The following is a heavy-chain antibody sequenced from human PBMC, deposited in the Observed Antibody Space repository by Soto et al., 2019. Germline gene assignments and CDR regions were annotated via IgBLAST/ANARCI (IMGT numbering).Heavy chain of an antibody. D-gene: IGHD3-9*01. Sequence: QVQLVQSGAEVKKPGASVKVSCKASGYTFTNYYMHWVRQAPGQGLEWMGIISPSGGATYAQEFQDTVTMTTDTPTSTAYLELSGLTSKDAAVYFCARDGSSDWLTSLDPWGQGTLVTVSS. CDR3: ARDGSSDWLTSLDP. J-gene: IGHJ5*02. CDR1: GYTFTNYY. CDR2: ISPSGGA. V-gene: IGHV1-46*01.